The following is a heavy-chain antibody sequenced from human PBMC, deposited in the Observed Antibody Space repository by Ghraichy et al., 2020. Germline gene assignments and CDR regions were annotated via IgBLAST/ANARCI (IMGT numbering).Heavy chain of an antibody. Sequence: GGSLRLSCAASGFTFSSYGMHWVRQAPGKGLEWVAVIWYDGSNKYYADSVKGRFTISRDNSKNTLYLQMNSLRAEDTAVYYCARDMSQNYFDYWGQGTLVTVSS. CDR2: IWYDGSNK. CDR1: GFTFSSYG. J-gene: IGHJ4*02. D-gene: IGHD3-16*01. V-gene: IGHV3-33*01. CDR3: ARDMSQNYFDY.